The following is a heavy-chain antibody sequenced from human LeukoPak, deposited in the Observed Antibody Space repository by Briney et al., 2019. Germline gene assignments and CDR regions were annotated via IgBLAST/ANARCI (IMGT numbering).Heavy chain of an antibody. CDR1: GFTFSSYS. D-gene: IGHD2-2*01. CDR3: ARSQLLYNWFDP. V-gene: IGHV3-21*01. J-gene: IGHJ5*02. CDR2: ISSSSSYI. Sequence: GGSLRLSCAASGFTFSSYSMNWVRQAPGKGLEWVSSISSSSSYIYYADSVKGRFTISRDNAKNSLYLQMNSPRAEDTAVYYCARSQLLYNWFDPWGQGTLVTVSS.